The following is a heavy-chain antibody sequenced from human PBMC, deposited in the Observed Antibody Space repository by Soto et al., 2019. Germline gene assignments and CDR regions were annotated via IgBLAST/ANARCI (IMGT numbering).Heavy chain of an antibody. D-gene: IGHD2-2*01. J-gene: IGHJ3*02. CDR3: ARAFIVVVPAAKRTQGLFDI. Sequence: GASVKVSCKASGYTFTSYGMHWVRQAPGQRLEWMGWINAGNGNTKYSQKFQGRVTITRDTSASTAYMELSSLRSEDTAVYYCARAFIVVVPAAKRTQGLFDIWGQGTMVTVSS. V-gene: IGHV1-3*01. CDR2: INAGNGNT. CDR1: GYTFTSYG.